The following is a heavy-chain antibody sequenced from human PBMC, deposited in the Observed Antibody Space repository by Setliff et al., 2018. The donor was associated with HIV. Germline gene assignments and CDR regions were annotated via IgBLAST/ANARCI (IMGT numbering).Heavy chain of an antibody. CDR3: ASRGVLTPSDAFDI. J-gene: IGHJ3*02. Sequence: GGSLRLSCVASGVSFSDYSMNWVRRAPGKGLEWLASISHSSSKIFYADSVRGRFYISRDNAENSLFLEMTSLGVDGTAVYSCASRGVLTPSDAFDIWGRGTMVTVSS. D-gene: IGHD2-21*02. CDR2: ISHSSSKI. CDR1: GVSFSDYS. V-gene: IGHV3-21*06.